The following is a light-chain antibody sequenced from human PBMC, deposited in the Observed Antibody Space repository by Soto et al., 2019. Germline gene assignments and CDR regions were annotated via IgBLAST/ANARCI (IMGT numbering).Light chain of an antibody. J-gene: IGKJ1*01. CDR3: QQYGISPT. V-gene: IGKV3-20*01. CDR1: QSVSSNY. CDR2: DVS. Sequence: DIVLTQSPGTLSLSPGERATLSCRSSQSVSSNYLAWYQQKPDQAPRLVIYDVSGRATGIPDRFSGRGSGTDFTLTISRLEPDDSAVYYCQQYGISPTFGQGTKVEIK.